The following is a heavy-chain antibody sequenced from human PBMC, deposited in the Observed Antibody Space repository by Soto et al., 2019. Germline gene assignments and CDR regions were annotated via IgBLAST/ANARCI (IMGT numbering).Heavy chain of an antibody. D-gene: IGHD6-6*01. J-gene: IGHJ4*02. V-gene: IGHV3-73*02. CDR3: ARGIISARPSTGFDY. Sequence: EVQLVESGGGLVQPGGSLKLSCAASGFTFSGSAMHWVRQASGKGLEWVGRIRSKANSYATAYAASVKGRFTISRDDSKNTAYLQMNSLKTEDTAVYYCARGIISARPSTGFDYWGQGTLVTVSS. CDR1: GFTFSGSA. CDR2: IRSKANSYAT.